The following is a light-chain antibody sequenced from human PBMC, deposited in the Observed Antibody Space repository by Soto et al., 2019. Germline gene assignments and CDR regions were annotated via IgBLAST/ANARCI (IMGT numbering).Light chain of an antibody. CDR1: SSDVGGYNY. Sequence: ALTQPRSVSGSPGPSVTISCTGTSSDVGGYNYVSWYQEQPGKAPKLMIYDVSKRPSGVPDRFSGSKSGNTASLTISGLQAEDEADYYCCSYAGSYSYVFGTGTKVTVL. CDR2: DVS. J-gene: IGLJ1*01. CDR3: CSYAGSYSYV. V-gene: IGLV2-11*01.